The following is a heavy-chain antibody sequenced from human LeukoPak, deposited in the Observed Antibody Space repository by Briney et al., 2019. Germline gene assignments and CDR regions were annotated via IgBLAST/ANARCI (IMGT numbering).Heavy chain of an antibody. D-gene: IGHD4-17*01. Sequence: GASVKVSCKASGGTFSSYAISWVRQAPGQGLEWMGGIIPIFGTANYAQKFQGRVTITADESTSTAYMELSSLRSEDTAVYYCARGIREPTDWFDPWGQGTLVTVSP. CDR3: ARGIREPTDWFDP. CDR2: IIPIFGTA. V-gene: IGHV1-69*13. J-gene: IGHJ5*02. CDR1: GGTFSSYA.